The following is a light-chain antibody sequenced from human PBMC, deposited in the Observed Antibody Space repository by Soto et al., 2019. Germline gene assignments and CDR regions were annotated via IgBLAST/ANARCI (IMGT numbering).Light chain of an antibody. CDR3: QQYGNSPYT. J-gene: IGKJ2*01. CDR1: QSVSSY. Sequence: EIVLTQSPGTLSLSPGERATLSCRASQSVSSYLAWYQQKPGQTPRLLIYGASNRATGIPDRFGGSGSGTAFTLTISRLEPDDFAVYYCQQYGNSPYTFGQGTKLEIK. CDR2: GAS. V-gene: IGKV3-20*01.